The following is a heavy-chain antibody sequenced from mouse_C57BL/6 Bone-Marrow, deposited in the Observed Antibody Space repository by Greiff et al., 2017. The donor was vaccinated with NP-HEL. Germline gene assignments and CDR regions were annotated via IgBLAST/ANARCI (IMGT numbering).Heavy chain of an antibody. J-gene: IGHJ1*03. D-gene: IGHD2-3*01. CDR1: GFTFSDYY. CDR3: ARDRGYYLWYFDV. V-gene: IGHV5-16*01. Sequence: EVKLVESEGGLVQPGSSMKLSCTASGFTFSDYYMAWVRPVPEKGLEWVANINYDGSSTYYLDSLKSRFIISRDNAKNILYLQMSSLKSEDTATYYCARDRGYYLWYFDVWGTGTTVTVSS. CDR2: INYDGSST.